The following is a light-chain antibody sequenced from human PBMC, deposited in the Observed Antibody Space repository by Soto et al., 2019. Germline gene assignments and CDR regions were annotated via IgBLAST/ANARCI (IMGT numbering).Light chain of an antibody. Sequence: EIVLTQSPATLSLSPGERATLSCRASQGVSSYLAWYQQKPGQAPRLLIYDASNRATGIPDRFSGSGSGTDFTLTISRLEPEDFAVYYCQQYGSSPLTFGGGTRLEIK. CDR3: QQYGSSPLT. J-gene: IGKJ5*01. CDR1: QGVSSY. V-gene: IGKV3-20*01. CDR2: DAS.